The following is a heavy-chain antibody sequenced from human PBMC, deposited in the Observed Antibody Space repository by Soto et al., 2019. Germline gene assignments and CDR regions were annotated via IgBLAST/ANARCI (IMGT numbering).Heavy chain of an antibody. V-gene: IGHV3-30-3*01. CDR2: ISYDGSNK. Sequence: QVQLVESGGGVVQPGRSLRLSCAASGFTFSSYAMHWVRQAPGKGLEWVAVISYDGSNKYYADSVKGRFTISRDNSKNTLYLQMNSRRAEDTAVYYCARGASGWYDSWGQGTLVTVSS. J-gene: IGHJ5*01. D-gene: IGHD1-26*01. CDR3: ARGASGWYDS. CDR1: GFTFSSYA.